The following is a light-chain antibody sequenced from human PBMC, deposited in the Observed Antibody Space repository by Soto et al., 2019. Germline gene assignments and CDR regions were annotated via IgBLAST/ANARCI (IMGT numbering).Light chain of an antibody. CDR1: QSVGSTF. CDR2: GVS. J-gene: IGKJ1*01. V-gene: IGKV3-20*01. CDR3: QRYDSLRT. Sequence: EIVLTQSPGTLSLSPGEKATLSCRASQSVGSTFLAWYQQKPGQAPRLLIYGVSDRATGIPDRFSASGSGTDFILTISRLEPEDFALDYCQRYDSLRTFGQGTKVDIK.